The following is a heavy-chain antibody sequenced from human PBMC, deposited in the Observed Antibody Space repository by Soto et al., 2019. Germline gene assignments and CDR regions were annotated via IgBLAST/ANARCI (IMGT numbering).Heavy chain of an antibody. CDR2: IIPILGTA. CDR1: GGTFSRYA. Sequence: SVKVSCKASGGTFSRYAISWVRQAPGQGLEWMGGIIPILGTANYAQKFQGRVTITADESTSTAYMELSSLRFEDTAVYYCARAIVGPTTTGWLDPWGQGTLVTVSS. J-gene: IGHJ5*02. CDR3: ARAIVGPTTTGWLDP. D-gene: IGHD1-26*01. V-gene: IGHV1-69*13.